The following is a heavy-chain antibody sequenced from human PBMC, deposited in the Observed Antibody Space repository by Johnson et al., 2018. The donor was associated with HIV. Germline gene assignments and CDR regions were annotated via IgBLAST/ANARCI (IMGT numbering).Heavy chain of an antibody. D-gene: IGHD3-10*01. CDR2: ITWNGGST. CDR1: GFTFDDYG. J-gene: IGHJ3*02. Sequence: VQLVESGGGVVRPGGSLRLSCAASGFTFDDYGMSWVRQAPGKGLEWVSGITWNGGSTGYADSVKGRFTISRDNAKNSLYLQMNSMRAGDTAVYYCATGNYYGSWSYAGYSAAIDIWGQGTMVTVSS. CDR3: ATGNYYGSWSYAGYSAAIDI. V-gene: IGHV3-20*04.